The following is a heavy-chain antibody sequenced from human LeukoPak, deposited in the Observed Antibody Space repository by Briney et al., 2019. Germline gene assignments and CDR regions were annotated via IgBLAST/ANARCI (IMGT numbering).Heavy chain of an antibody. Sequence: QPGGFLRLSCAASGFTFSSYAMTWVRQAPGKGLEWVSAINAGGGTTYYADSVKGRFTISRDNSKNTLYLQMNSLRAEDTAVYYCAKDPSGYTSGWKNYFDYWGQGTLSPSPQ. J-gene: IGHJ4*02. V-gene: IGHV3-23*01. CDR2: INAGGGTT. D-gene: IGHD6-19*01. CDR3: AKDPSGYTSGWKNYFDY. CDR1: GFTFSSYA.